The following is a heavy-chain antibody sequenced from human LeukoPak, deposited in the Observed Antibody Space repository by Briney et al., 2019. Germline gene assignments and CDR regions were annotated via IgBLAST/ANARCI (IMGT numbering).Heavy chain of an antibody. J-gene: IGHJ4*02. CDR2: ISSSSSYI. CDR3: ARGSKNYYFDY. V-gene: IGHV3-21*01. CDR1: GFTFSSYS. Sequence: GGSLRLSCAASGFTFSSYSMNWVRQAPGKGLEWVSSISSSSSYIYYADSVKGRFTISRDNAKNSLYRQMNSLRAEDTAVYYCARGSKNYYFDYWGQGTLVTVSS.